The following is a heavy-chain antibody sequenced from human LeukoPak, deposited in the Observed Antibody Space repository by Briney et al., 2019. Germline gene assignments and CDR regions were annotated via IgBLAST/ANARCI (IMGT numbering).Heavy chain of an antibody. V-gene: IGHV1-2*02. Sequence: ASGKVSCKAAGSSFTDCYMRWVRQAPGQGLGWMGWINLNSGVTSFGQKFQGRVSMTRDTSISTANMELRRLGPGATAVYYCARVRPLAVTGVDWFAAWGQGTLVTASS. CDR1: GSSFTDCY. CDR2: INLNSGVT. J-gene: IGHJ5*02. D-gene: IGHD6-19*01. CDR3: ARVRPLAVTGVDWFAA.